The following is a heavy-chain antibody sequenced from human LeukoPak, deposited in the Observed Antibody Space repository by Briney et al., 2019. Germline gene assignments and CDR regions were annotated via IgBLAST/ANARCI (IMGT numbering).Heavy chain of an antibody. CDR3: ARESRITIFGVVQDAFDT. CDR2: IYYSGST. CDR1: GGSISSGGYY. J-gene: IGHJ3*02. D-gene: IGHD3-3*01. Sequence: PSQTLSLTCTVSGGSISSGGYYWSWIRQHPGKGLEWIGYIYYSGSTYYNPSLKSRVTISVDTSKNQFSLKPSSVTAADTAVYYCARESRITIFGVVQDAFDTWGQGTMVTVSS. V-gene: IGHV4-31*03.